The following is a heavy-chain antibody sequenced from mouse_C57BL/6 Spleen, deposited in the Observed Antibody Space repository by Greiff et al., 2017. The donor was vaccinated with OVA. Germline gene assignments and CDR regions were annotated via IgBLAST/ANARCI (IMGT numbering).Heavy chain of an antibody. J-gene: IGHJ2*01. CDR1: GYTFTSYW. D-gene: IGHD2-4*01. Sequence: VQLQQSGPELVKPGASVKLSCKASGYTFTSYWMHWVKQRPGQGLEWIGMIHPNSGSTNYNEKFKSKATLTVDKSSSTAYMQLSSLTSEDSAVYYCARLDYDGYYFDYWGQGTTLTVSS. CDR2: IHPNSGST. V-gene: IGHV1-64*01. CDR3: ARLDYDGYYFDY.